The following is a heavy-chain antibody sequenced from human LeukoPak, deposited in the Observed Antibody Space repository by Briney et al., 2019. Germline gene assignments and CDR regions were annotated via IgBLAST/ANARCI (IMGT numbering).Heavy chain of an antibody. J-gene: IGHJ4*02. V-gene: IGHV5-51*01. Sequence: GESLKISCKASGYSFTNYWIGWVRQMPGKGLEWMGIIYPGDSDTRYSPSFQGQVTISADKSITTAYLYWSSLRASDTAIYYCARHSRRDHRYYFDSWGQGTLVSVSS. CDR1: GYSFTNYW. CDR3: ARHSRRDHRYYFDS. CDR2: IYPGDSDT.